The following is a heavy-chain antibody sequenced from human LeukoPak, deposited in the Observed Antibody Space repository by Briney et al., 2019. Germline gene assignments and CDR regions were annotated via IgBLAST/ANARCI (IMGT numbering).Heavy chain of an antibody. CDR1: GFTFSSYS. J-gene: IGHJ4*02. CDR3: AKNLESYGDSSTDF. Sequence: GGSLRLSCAASGFTFSSYSMNWVRQAPGKGLEWVSSISSSSSYSYYADSAKGRFTISRDNTKNSLYLQMNSLRAEDTAVYYCAKNLESYGDSSTDFWGQGTLVTVSS. V-gene: IGHV3-21*01. CDR2: ISSSSSYS. D-gene: IGHD4-17*01.